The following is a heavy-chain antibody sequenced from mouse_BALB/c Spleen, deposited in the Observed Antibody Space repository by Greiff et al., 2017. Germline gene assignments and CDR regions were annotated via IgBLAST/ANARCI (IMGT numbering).Heavy chain of an antibody. CDR3: ARLGGVRGPMDY. Sequence: VMLVESGGGLVQPGGSRKLSCAASGFTFSSFGMHWVRQAPEKGLEWVAYISSGSSTIYYADTVKGRFTISRDNPKNTLFLQMTSLRSEDTAMYYCARLGGVRGPMDYWGQGTSVTVSS. V-gene: IGHV5-17*02. J-gene: IGHJ4*01. D-gene: IGHD2-14*01. CDR2: ISSGSSTI. CDR1: GFTFSSFG.